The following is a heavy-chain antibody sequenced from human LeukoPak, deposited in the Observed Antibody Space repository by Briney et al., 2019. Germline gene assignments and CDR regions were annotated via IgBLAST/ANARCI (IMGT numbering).Heavy chain of an antibody. CDR2: ISTSGTTV. CDR3: ARDWSGVSTSNDC. V-gene: IGHV3-48*03. D-gene: IGHD3-3*01. J-gene: IGHJ4*02. CDR1: GFTFSSYE. Sequence: GGSLRLSCAASGFTFSSYEMNWVRQAPGKGLEWVSYISTSGTTVYYADSVKGRFTISRDNAKNSLYLQMNSLSPEDTAVYYCARDWSGVSTSNDCWGQGTLVTVSS.